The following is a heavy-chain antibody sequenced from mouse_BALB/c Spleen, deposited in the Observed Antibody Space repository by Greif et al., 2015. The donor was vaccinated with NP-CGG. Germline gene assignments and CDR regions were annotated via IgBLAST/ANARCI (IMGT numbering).Heavy chain of an antibody. J-gene: IGHJ4*01. CDR1: GFTFSSYG. Sequence: EVQLVESGGGLVQPGGSLKLSCAASGFTFSSYGMSWVRQTPDKRLELVATINSNGGSTYYPDSVKGRFTISRDNAKNTLYLQMSSLKSEDTAMYYCAGAMDYWGQGTSVTVSS. V-gene: IGHV5-6-3*01. CDR2: INSNGGST. CDR3: AGAMDY.